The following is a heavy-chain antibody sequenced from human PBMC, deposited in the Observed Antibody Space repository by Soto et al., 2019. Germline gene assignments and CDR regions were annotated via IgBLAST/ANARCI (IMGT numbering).Heavy chain of an antibody. J-gene: IGHJ4*02. CDR1: GGTFSSYA. V-gene: IGHV1-69*01. Sequence: QVQLVQSGAEVKKPGSSVKVSCKASGGTFSSYAISWVRQAPGQGLEWMGGIIPIFGTANYAQKFQGRVTITADESTSTAYMELSSLRSEDTAVYYCARDMLGEMDTTEPDFEDYWGQGTLVTVSS. CDR3: ARDMLGEMDTTEPDFEDY. D-gene: IGHD5-18*01. CDR2: IIPIFGTA.